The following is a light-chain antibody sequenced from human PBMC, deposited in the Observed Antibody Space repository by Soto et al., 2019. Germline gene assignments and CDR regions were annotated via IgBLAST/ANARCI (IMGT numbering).Light chain of an antibody. CDR3: QQYNSYSPT. CDR1: QSISSW. CDR2: KAS. Sequence: DIQMTQSPSTLSASVGDRVTITCRASQSISSWLAWYQQKPGKAPKLLIYKASSLQSGVPSRFSGSGSGTDFTLTISSLHPDDFATYYCQQYNSYSPTFGQGT. V-gene: IGKV1-5*03. J-gene: IGKJ1*01.